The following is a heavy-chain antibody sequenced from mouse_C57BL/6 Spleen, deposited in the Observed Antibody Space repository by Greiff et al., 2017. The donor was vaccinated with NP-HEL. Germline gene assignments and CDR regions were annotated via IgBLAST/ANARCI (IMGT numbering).Heavy chain of an antibody. D-gene: IGHD1-1*01. V-gene: IGHV1-85*01. CDR2: IYPRDGRT. J-gene: IGHJ1*03. CDR1: GYTFTSYD. CDR3: ARKYYYGSSYTYFDV. Sequence: VQLQQSGPELVKPGASVKLSCKASGYTFTSYDINWVKQRPGQGLEWIGWIYPRDGRTKYNEKFKGKATLTVDTSSSTAYMELHSLTSEDSAVYFCARKYYYGSSYTYFDVWGTGTTVTVSS.